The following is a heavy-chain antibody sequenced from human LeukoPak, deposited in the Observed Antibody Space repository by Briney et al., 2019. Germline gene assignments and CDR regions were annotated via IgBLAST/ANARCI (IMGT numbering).Heavy chain of an antibody. D-gene: IGHD3-22*01. V-gene: IGHV4-59*01. CDR2: IYYSGST. CDR1: GGSISSYY. CDR3: ARGVGGPKYDSSGYYYGEGLTFDY. J-gene: IGHJ4*02. Sequence: SETLSLTCTVSGGSISSYYWSWIRQPPGKGLEWIGYIYYSGSTNYNPSPKSRVTISVDTSKNQFSLKLSSVTAADTAVYYCARGVGGPKYDSSGYYYGEGLTFDYWGQGTLVTVSS.